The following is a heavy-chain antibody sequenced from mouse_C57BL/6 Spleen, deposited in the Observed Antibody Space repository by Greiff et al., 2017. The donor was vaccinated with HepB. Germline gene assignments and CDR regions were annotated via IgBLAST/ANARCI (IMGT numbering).Heavy chain of an antibody. CDR3: ARGGYYGPFDY. V-gene: IGHV1-55*01. CDR2: IYPGSGST. CDR1: GYTFTSYW. J-gene: IGHJ2*01. D-gene: IGHD1-2*01. Sequence: QVHVKQSGAELVKPGASVKMSCKASGYTFTSYWITWVKQRPGQGLEWIGDIYPGSGSTNYNEKFKSKATLTVDTSSSTAYMQLSSLTSEDSAVYYCARGGYYGPFDYWGQGTTLTVSS.